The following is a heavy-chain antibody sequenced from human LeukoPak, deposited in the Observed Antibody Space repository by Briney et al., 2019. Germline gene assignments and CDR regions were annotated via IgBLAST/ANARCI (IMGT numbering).Heavy chain of an antibody. CDR3: ARDGVLIAAAEGYFDY. D-gene: IGHD6-13*01. CDR2: IYYSGST. Sequence: SETLSLTCTVSGGSVSSYYWSWIRQPPGKGLEWIGYIYYSGSTNYNPSLKSRVTISVDTSKNQFSLKLSSVTAADTAVYYCARDGVLIAAAEGYFDYWGQGTLVTVSS. J-gene: IGHJ4*02. CDR1: GGSVSSYY. V-gene: IGHV4-59*02.